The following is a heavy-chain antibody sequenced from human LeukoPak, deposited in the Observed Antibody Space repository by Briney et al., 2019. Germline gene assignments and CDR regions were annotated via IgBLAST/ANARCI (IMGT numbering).Heavy chain of an antibody. CDR3: AKDYEPLVGVHRWGDWFDP. CDR2: ISGTGGST. J-gene: IGHJ5*02. V-gene: IGHV3-23*01. CDR1: GFTFGAYA. D-gene: IGHD1-26*01. Sequence: GGSPRLSCTASGFTFGAYAMTWVRQAPGKGLEWVSLISGTGGSTYYADSVKGRFTISRDNSKNTLYLQMNSLRAEDTAVYYCAKDYEPLVGVHRWGDWFDPWGQGTLVTVSS.